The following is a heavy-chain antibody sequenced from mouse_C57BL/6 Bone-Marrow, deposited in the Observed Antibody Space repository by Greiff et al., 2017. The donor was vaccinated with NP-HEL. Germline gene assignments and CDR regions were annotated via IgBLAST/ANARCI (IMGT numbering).Heavy chain of an antibody. V-gene: IGHV5-6*01. CDR3: ARHGTTVVATYLDY. J-gene: IGHJ2*01. D-gene: IGHD1-1*01. CDR2: ISSGGSYT. Sequence: EVQRVESGGDLVKPGGSLKLSCAASGFTFSSYGMSWVRQTPDKRLEWVATISSGGSYTYYLDSVKGRFTISRDNAKNTLYLQMSSLKSEDTAMYYCARHGTTVVATYLDYWGQGTTLTVSS. CDR1: GFTFSSYG.